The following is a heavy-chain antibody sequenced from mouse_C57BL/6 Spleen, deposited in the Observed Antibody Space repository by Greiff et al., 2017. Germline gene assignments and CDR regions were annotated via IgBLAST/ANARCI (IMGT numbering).Heavy chain of an antibody. CDR3: ARRRYYGPYYAMDY. CDR1: GYTFTDYN. Sequence: EVQLVESGPELVKPGASVKIPCKASGYTFTDYNMDWVKQSHGKSLEWIGDINPNNGGTIYNQKFKGKATLTVDKSSSTAYMELRSLTSEDTAVYYCARRRYYGPYYAMDYWGQGTSVTVSS. J-gene: IGHJ4*01. D-gene: IGHD2-1*01. CDR2: INPNNGGT. V-gene: IGHV1-18*01.